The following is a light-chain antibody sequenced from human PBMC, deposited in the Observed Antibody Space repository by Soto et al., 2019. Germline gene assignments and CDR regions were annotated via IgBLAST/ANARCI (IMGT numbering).Light chain of an antibody. CDR2: GNS. CDR1: SSNIGAGYD. V-gene: IGLV1-40*01. CDR3: QSYDSSLSGSYV. J-gene: IGLJ1*01. Sequence: QSVLTQPPSVSGAPGQRVTISCTGSSSNIGAGYDVHWYQQLPGTAPKLLIYGNSNRPSGVPDRFSGSKSATSASLAITGLQAEDEADYYCQSYDSSLSGSYVFGPGTKLTVL.